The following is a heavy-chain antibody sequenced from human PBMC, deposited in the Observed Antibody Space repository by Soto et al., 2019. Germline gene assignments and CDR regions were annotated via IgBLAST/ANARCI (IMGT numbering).Heavy chain of an antibody. D-gene: IGHD2-2*01. Sequence: ASETLSLTCTVSGGSISSGDYYWSWIRQPPGKGLEWIGYIYYSGSTYYNPSLKSRVTISVDTSKNQFSLKLSSVTAADTAVYYCARGVPAHTLPAWNSFAPWGQGTLVTVSS. J-gene: IGHJ5*02. CDR3: ARGVPAHTLPAWNSFAP. CDR1: GGSISSGDYY. CDR2: IYYSGST. V-gene: IGHV4-30-4*01.